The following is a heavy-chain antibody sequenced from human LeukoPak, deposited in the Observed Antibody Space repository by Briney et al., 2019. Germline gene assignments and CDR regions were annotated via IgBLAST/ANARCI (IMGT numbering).Heavy chain of an antibody. Sequence: SVKVSCKASGGTFSSYAISSVRQAAGQRLEWMGGIIPIFGTANYAQKFQGRVTVTADESTSTVYMELSSVRSEDTAVYYCARGGGYSSGWYDCWGPGVMVTVSS. CDR2: IIPIFGTA. CDR1: GGTFSSYA. D-gene: IGHD6-19*01. CDR3: ARGGGYSSGWYDC. J-gene: IGHJ5*01. V-gene: IGHV1-69*13.